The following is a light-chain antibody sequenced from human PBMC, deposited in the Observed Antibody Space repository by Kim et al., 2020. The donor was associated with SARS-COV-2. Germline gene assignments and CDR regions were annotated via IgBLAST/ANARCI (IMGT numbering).Light chain of an antibody. J-gene: IGLJ1*01. Sequence: SSELTQPPSVSVAPGKTARITCGGNNIGSKSVQWYQQKPGQAPVVVIKDDSDRPSGIPERFSGSNSGNTATLTISRVEAGDEADYYCQVWDTPSDHFVFGAGTKVTGL. V-gene: IGLV3-21*04. CDR1: NIGSKS. CDR3: QVWDTPSDHFV. CDR2: DDS.